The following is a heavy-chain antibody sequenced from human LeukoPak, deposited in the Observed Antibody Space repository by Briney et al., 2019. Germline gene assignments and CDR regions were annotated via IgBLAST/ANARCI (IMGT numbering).Heavy chain of an antibody. J-gene: IGHJ4*02. Sequence: GGFLRLSCAASGFTFRDYGMHWVRQAPGKGLVWVSRINGDGSSTTYADSVKGRFTISRDNSKNTLYLEMNSLRPEDTAVYYCARGALSASYSPDFWGQAILVTVSS. CDR2: INGDGSST. V-gene: IGHV3-74*01. CDR3: ARGALSASYSPDF. CDR1: GFTFRDYG. D-gene: IGHD3-10*01.